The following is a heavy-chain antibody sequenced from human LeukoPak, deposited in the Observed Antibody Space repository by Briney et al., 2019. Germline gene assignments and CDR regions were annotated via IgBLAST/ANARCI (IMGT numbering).Heavy chain of an antibody. V-gene: IGHV3-23*01. CDR2: ICVSGGST. CDR1: GFTFSSYA. Sequence: GGSLRLSCAASGFTFSSYAMSWVRQAPGKGMEWVSAICVSGGSTYCAHSVKGRFTISRDNSKNTLYLQMNSLRAEDTAVYYCAKDPHIAVAGSNAFDYWGQGTLVTVSS. CDR3: AKDPHIAVAGSNAFDY. J-gene: IGHJ4*01. D-gene: IGHD6-19*01.